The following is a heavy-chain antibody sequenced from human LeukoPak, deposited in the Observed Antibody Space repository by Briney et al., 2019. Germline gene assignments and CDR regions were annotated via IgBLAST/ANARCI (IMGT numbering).Heavy chain of an antibody. Sequence: GGSLRLSCAASGFTFSNYDMHWVRQAPGKGLEWVALLWYDGSKKYYADSVKGRFTISRDNSKNTLYLQMNSQRVEDTAVYYCARGDQLLNDWGQGTLVTVSS. V-gene: IGHV3-33*01. D-gene: IGHD2-2*01. J-gene: IGHJ4*02. CDR2: LWYDGSKK. CDR1: GFTFSNYD. CDR3: ARGDQLLND.